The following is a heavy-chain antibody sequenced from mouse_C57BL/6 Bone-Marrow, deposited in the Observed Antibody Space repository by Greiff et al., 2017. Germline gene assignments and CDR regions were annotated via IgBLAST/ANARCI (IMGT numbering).Heavy chain of an antibody. J-gene: IGHJ4*01. Sequence: QVQLKQSGAELVRPGTSVKMSCKASGYTFTNYWIGWAQQRPGHGLEWIGDIYPGGGYTNYNEKFKGKATLTADKASSTVCMQFSNLTSEDSAIYYCARNDYYAMDYWGQGTSVTVSS. V-gene: IGHV1-63*01. CDR2: IYPGGGYT. CDR1: GYTFTNYW. CDR3: ARNDYYAMDY.